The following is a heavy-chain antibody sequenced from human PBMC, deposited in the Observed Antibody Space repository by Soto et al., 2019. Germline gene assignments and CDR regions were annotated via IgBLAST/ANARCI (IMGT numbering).Heavy chain of an antibody. CDR3: TTDPPDDCSSTSCYRHYYYYYMDV. V-gene: IGHV3-15*01. J-gene: IGHJ6*03. CDR1: GFTFSNAW. D-gene: IGHD2-2*01. CDR2: IKSKTDGGTT. Sequence: GESLKISCAASGFTFSNAWMSWVRQAPGKGLEWVGRIKSKTDGGTTDYAAPVKGRFTISRDDSKNTLYLQMNSLKTEDTAVYYCTTDPPDDCSSTSCYRHYYYYYMDVWGKGTTVTVSS.